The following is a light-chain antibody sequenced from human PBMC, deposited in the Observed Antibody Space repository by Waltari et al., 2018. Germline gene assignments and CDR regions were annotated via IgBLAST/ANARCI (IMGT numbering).Light chain of an antibody. CDR2: DAS. CDR1: QSINSY. CDR3: QQRRDWPLS. J-gene: IGKJ4*01. V-gene: IGKV3-11*01. Sequence: ELVLTQSPAPLPFSPGERAPLSCRASQSINSYFAWYQQKPGQAPRLLIYDASTSATGIPARFSGSGSGTDFTLTISSLEPEDFAVYYCQQRRDWPLSFGGGTKVEIK.